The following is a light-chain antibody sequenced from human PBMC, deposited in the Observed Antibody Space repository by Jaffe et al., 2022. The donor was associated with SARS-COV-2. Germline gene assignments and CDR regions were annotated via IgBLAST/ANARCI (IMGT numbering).Light chain of an antibody. V-gene: IGKV3-15*01. Sequence: EIVMTQSPATLSVSPGERATLSCRASQSVSSDLAWYQQKPGQAPRLLIYGASTKATGIPARFSGSGSGTEFTLTISSLQSEDFAVYYCQQYTGWPLTFGGGTKVEIK. CDR2: GAS. J-gene: IGKJ4*01. CDR1: QSVSSD. CDR3: QQYTGWPLT.